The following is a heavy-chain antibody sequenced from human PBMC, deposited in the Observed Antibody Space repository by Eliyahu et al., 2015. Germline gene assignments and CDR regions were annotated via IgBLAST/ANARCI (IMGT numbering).Heavy chain of an antibody. Sequence: QITLKESGPTLVKPTQTLTLTCTFSGFSLXTSGVAVGWIRQXPGXALXWLALIYWDDDKRYSPSLESRLTITKDASKNQVVLTMTNMDPVDTATYHCAHRGRGVVAGTIDYWGQGTLVTVSS. J-gene: IGHJ4*02. CDR2: IYWDDDK. V-gene: IGHV2-5*02. CDR3: AHRGRGVVAGTIDY. CDR1: GFSLXTSGVA. D-gene: IGHD6-19*01.